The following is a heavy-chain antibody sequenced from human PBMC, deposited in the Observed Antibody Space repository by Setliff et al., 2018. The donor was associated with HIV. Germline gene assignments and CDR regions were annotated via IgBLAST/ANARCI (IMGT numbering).Heavy chain of an antibody. J-gene: IGHJ3*02. Sequence: GGSLRLSCAASGFTFSSYAMHWVRQAPGKGLEYVSPISSNGGNTYYASSLKGRFTISRDNSKNTLYLQMGSLRAEDMAVYYCARDASISSPYDAFDIWGQGTMVTVSS. CDR2: ISSNGGNT. CDR3: ARDASISSPYDAFDI. D-gene: IGHD6-6*01. CDR1: GFTFSSYA. V-gene: IGHV3-64*01.